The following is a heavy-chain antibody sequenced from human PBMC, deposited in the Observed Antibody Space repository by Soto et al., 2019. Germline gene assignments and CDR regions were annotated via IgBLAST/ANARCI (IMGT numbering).Heavy chain of an antibody. V-gene: IGHV3-30-3*01. Sequence: QVQLVESGGGVVQPGRSLRLSCAASGFTFSSYAMHWVRQAPGKGLEWVAVISYDGSNKYYADSVKGRFTISSDNSKNTLYLQVNSMRAEDTAVYYCASDRRIRADSSGQFDYWGQGTLVTVSA. CDR2: ISYDGSNK. D-gene: IGHD3-22*01. J-gene: IGHJ4*02. CDR1: GFTFSSYA. CDR3: ASDRRIRADSSGQFDY.